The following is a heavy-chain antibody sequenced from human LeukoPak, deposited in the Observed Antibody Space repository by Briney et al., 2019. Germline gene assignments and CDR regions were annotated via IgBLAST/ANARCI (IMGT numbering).Heavy chain of an antibody. CDR3: ARGRRPLIVVVHSYYFDY. D-gene: IGHD3-22*01. CDR2: INHSGST. CDR1: GGSFSGYY. J-gene: IGHJ4*02. Sequence: SETLSLTCAVYGGSFSGYYWSWIRQPPGKGLEWIGEINHSGSTNYNPSLKSRVTISVDTSKNQFSLKLSSVTAADTAVYYCARGRRPLIVVVHSYYFDYWGQGTLVTVSS. V-gene: IGHV4-34*01.